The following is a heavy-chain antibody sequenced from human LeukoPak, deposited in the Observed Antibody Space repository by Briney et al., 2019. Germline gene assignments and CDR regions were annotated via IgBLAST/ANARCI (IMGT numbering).Heavy chain of an antibody. CDR2: IYYSGST. Sequence: SETLSLACTVSGGSISSYYWSWIRQPPGKGLEWIGYIYYSGSTNYNPSLKSRVTISVDTSKNQFSLKLSSVTAADTAVYYCARIAVALNFYYYYMDVWGKGTTVTISS. CDR1: GGSISSYY. CDR3: ARIAVALNFYYYYMDV. J-gene: IGHJ6*03. D-gene: IGHD6-19*01. V-gene: IGHV4-59*12.